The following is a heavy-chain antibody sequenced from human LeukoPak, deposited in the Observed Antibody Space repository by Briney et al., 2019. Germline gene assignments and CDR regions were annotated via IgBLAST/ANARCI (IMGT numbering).Heavy chain of an antibody. CDR2: ISAYNGNT. V-gene: IGHV1-18*01. CDR1: GYTFTSYG. Sequence: GASVKVSCKASGYTFTSYGISWVRLAPGQGLEWMGWISAYNGNTNYAQKLQGRVTMTTDTSTSTAYMELRSLRSDDTAVYYCARDPDEYGGYYGMDVWGQGTTVTVSS. D-gene: IGHD4-23*01. CDR3: ARDPDEYGGYYGMDV. J-gene: IGHJ6*02.